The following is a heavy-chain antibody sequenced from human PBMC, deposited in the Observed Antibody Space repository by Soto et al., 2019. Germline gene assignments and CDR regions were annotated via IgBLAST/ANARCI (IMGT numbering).Heavy chain of an antibody. J-gene: IGHJ4*02. CDR1: GFTFSSYG. D-gene: IGHD1-26*01. CDR3: AKDKGIVGATPHY. V-gene: IGHV3-30*18. Sequence: QVQQVESGGGVVQPGRSLRLSCAASGFTFSSYGMHWVRQAPGKGLEWVAVISYDGSNKYYADSVKGRFTISRDNSKNTLYLQMNSLRAEDTAVYYCAKDKGIVGATPHYWGQGTLVTVSS. CDR2: ISYDGSNK.